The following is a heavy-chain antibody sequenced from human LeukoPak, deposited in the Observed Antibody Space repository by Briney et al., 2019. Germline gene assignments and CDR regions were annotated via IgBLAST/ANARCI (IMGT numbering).Heavy chain of an antibody. CDR1: GYTFTSYD. J-gene: IGHJ1*01. D-gene: IGHD6-6*01. V-gene: IGHV1-2*02. Sequence: ASVKVSCKASGYTFTSYDINWVRQATGQGLEWMGWMNPNSGGTNYAQKFQGRVTMTRDTSISTAYMELSRLRSDDTAVYYCARSPRIAARGSSTEYFQHWGQGTLVTVSS. CDR2: MNPNSGGT. CDR3: ARSPRIAARGSSTEYFQH.